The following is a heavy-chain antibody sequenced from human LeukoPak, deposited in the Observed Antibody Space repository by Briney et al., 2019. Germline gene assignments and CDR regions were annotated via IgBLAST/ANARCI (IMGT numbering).Heavy chain of an antibody. V-gene: IGHV4-59*12. CDR3: ARRMTYYYGSGIIDY. CDR1: GGSISSYY. D-gene: IGHD3-10*01. J-gene: IGHJ4*02. Sequence: PSETLSLTCTVSGGSISSYYWSWIRQPPGKGLEWIGYIYYSGSTNYNPSLKSRVTISVDTSKNQFSLKLSSVTAADTAVYYCARRMTYYYGSGIIDYWGQGTLVTVSS. CDR2: IYYSGST.